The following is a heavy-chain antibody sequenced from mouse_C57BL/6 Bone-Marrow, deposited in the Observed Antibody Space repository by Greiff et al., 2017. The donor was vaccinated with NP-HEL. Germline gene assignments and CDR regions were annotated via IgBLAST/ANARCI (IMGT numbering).Heavy chain of an antibody. Sequence: EVQLVESGGDLVKPGGSLKLSCAASGFTFRSYGMSWVRQTPDKRLEWVATISSGGSYTYYPDSVKGRFTISRDNAKNTLYLQMSSLKSEDTAMYYCARRGVMGYFDYWGQGTTLTVSS. CDR1: GFTFRSYG. J-gene: IGHJ2*01. D-gene: IGHD1-1*02. V-gene: IGHV5-6*01. CDR2: ISSGGSYT. CDR3: ARRGVMGYFDY.